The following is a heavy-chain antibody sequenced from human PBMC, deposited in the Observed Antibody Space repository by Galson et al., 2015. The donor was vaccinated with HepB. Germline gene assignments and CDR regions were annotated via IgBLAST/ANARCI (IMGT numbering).Heavy chain of an antibody. CDR3: ARVAAPYSSSWYGVYYFDY. Sequence: ETLSLTCTVSGGSISSSSYYWGWIRQPPGKGLEWIGSIYYSGSTYYNPSLKSRVTISVDTSKNQFSLKLSSVTAADTAVYYCARVAAPYSSSWYGVYYFDYWGQGTLVTVSS. CDR2: IYYSGST. CDR1: GGSISSSSYY. J-gene: IGHJ4*02. D-gene: IGHD6-13*01. V-gene: IGHV4-39*07.